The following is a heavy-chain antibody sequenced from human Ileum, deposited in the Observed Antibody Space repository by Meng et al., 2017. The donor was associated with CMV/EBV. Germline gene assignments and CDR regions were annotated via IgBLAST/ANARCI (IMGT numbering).Heavy chain of an antibody. Sequence: GESLKISCEASGFTFSSYWMHWVRQAPENGLMWVSRINPDGGTTDYADSAKGRFTISRDNAKNTLYLQMNGLRADDTAVYYCATAGSYRFDFWGQGTLVTVSS. CDR2: INPDGGTT. V-gene: IGHV3-74*01. J-gene: IGHJ4*02. CDR3: ATAGSYRFDF. D-gene: IGHD3-10*01. CDR1: GFTFSSYW.